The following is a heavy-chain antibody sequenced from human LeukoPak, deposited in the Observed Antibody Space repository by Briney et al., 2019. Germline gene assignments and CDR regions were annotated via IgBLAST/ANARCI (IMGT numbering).Heavy chain of an antibody. D-gene: IGHD6-19*01. CDR1: GFTFSSYS. CDR2: ISSSSSYI. J-gene: IGHJ6*02. V-gene: IGHV3-21*01. CDR3: ARDEEQWLVRYYGMDV. Sequence: GGSLRLSCAASGFTFSSYSMNWVRQAPGKGLEWVSSISSSSSYIYYADSVKGRFTISRDNAKNSLYLQMNSLRAEDTAVYYCARDEEQWLVRYYGMDVWGQGTTVAVSS.